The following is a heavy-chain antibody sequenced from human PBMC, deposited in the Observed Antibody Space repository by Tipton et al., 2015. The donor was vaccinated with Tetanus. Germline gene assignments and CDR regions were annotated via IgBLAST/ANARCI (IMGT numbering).Heavy chain of an antibody. CDR1: GYMFSSHW. CDR3: ARPLTSVAFGGFAFDV. D-gene: IGHD3-16*01. V-gene: IGHV5-51*01. J-gene: IGHJ3*01. Sequence: QSGAEVKQPGESLKISCKGSGYMFSSHWIGWVRQVPGKGLEWLGTIYPGDSYSTYSPSFEGQVTISVDRSIDTAYLQWSSLKASDTAIYYCARPLTSVAFGGFAFDVWGQGTTVTVSS. CDR2: IYPGDSYS.